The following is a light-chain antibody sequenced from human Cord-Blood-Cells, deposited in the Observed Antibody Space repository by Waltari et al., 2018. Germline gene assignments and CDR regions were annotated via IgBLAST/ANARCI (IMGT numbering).Light chain of an antibody. CDR1: SSNIGAGYD. V-gene: IGLV1-40*01. CDR3: QSYDSSHWV. Sequence: QSVLTQPPSVSGAPGQRVTISCTGSSSNIGAGYDVNWYQQLPGTAPKLLIYGNSNRPSGVPDRCSGSKSGTSASLAITGLQAEDEADYYCQSYDSSHWVFGGGTKLTVL. CDR2: GNS. J-gene: IGLJ3*02.